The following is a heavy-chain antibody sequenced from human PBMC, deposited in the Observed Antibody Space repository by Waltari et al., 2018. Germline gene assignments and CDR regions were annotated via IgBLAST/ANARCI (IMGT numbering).Heavy chain of an antibody. V-gene: IGHV1-69*14. D-gene: IGHD5-12*01. Sequence: QVQLVQSGAEVKKPGSSVTVSCKASGGPFSSYAISWVRQAPGQGLGWMGGIIPIFGTANYAQKFQGRVTITADKSTSTAYMELSSLRSEDTAVNYCARGANIVATTKVPYYYYMDVWGKGTTVTVSS. CDR3: ARGANIVATTKVPYYYYMDV. J-gene: IGHJ6*03. CDR2: IIPIFGTA. CDR1: GGPFSSYA.